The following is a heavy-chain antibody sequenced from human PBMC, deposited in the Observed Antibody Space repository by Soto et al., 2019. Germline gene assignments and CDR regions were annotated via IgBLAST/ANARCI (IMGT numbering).Heavy chain of an antibody. J-gene: IGHJ5*02. D-gene: IGHD1-26*01. CDR3: AMSSGSSNMFHP. CDR2: ISAYNGNT. V-gene: IGHV1-18*03. CDR1: GDGFDSCG. Sequence: GASVAVCWEACGDGFDSCGRRWVRQAPGQGLEWMGWISAYNGNTNYAQKLQGRVTMTTDTSTSTAYMKLRSLRSDDMAGSYSAMSSGSSNMFHPWGQGTLVTVS.